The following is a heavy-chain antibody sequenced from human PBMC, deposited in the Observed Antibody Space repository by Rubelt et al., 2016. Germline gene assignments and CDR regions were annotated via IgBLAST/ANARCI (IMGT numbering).Heavy chain of an antibody. D-gene: IGHD3-10*01. J-gene: IGHJ2*01. CDR3: ATAPRGKAYFDF. Sequence: QVQLQQWGEGLLKPSETLSLTCVVSGGSFSGYSWSWVRQPPEKGLEWIGEINHSGSTNYNPSLKSRVTISVDTSKNQFPLKLSAVTASETAVYYCATAPRGKAYFDFWARGTLVTVSS. V-gene: IGHV4-34*02. CDR2: INHSGST. CDR1: GGSFSGYS.